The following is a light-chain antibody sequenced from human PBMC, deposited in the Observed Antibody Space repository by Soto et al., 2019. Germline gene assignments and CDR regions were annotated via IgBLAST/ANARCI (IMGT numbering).Light chain of an antibody. CDR3: QTWGSGIVV. CDR1: SGHSNYA. J-gene: IGLJ2*01. V-gene: IGLV4-69*01. CDR2: LHSDGSH. Sequence: QPVLTQSPSASASLGASVKLTCTLSSGHSNYAIAWHQQQSEKGPRYLLPLHSDGSHRKGDGIPDRFSDSSSGAERSLTISSLQSEDEADYYCQTWGSGIVVFGGGTKLTVL.